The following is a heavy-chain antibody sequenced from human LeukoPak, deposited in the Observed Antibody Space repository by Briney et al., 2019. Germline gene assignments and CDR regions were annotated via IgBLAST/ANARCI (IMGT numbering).Heavy chain of an antibody. Sequence: PSETLSLTCIVSGGPISTYYCSWIRQPPGKGLAWIGYVYYSGSTNYNPSLKSRVTISVDTSKNQFSLKLSSVTAADTAVYYCARWVLLWFGETWGQGTLVTVSS. CDR1: GGPISTYY. V-gene: IGHV4-59*08. D-gene: IGHD3-10*01. J-gene: IGHJ5*02. CDR2: VYYSGST. CDR3: ARWVLLWFGET.